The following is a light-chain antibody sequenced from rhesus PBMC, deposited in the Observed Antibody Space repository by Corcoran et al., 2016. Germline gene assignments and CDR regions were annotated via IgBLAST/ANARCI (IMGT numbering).Light chain of an antibody. CDR3: QQETNGWT. V-gene: IGKV3-17*02. CDR1: QSRRSR. CDR2: DAT. Sequence: ETVLTQSPATLSLSPGERATLSCRASQSRRSRLAWYQQKPGQAPRLLHYDATSRVTGITDRVSGRGPGTDCTLPLSSLEPEAVAVYFCQQETNGWTFGQGTKVEIK. J-gene: IGKJ1*01.